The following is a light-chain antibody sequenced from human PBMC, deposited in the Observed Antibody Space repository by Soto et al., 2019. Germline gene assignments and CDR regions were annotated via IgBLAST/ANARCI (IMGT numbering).Light chain of an antibody. CDR2: AAS. J-gene: IGKJ1*01. V-gene: IGKV3-20*01. CDR3: QQYDTSPRT. Sequence: EILLTQSPGTLSLSPGDRATLSCRASQSLGSDYLAWYRQKPGQAPMILIYAASSRATRVPVRFSGSGSGTDFSLTSSRLEPEDFAVYYCQQYDTSPRTFGQGTKVEI. CDR1: QSLGSDY.